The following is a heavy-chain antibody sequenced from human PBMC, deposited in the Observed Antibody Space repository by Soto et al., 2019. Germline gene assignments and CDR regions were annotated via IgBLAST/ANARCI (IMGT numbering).Heavy chain of an antibody. CDR2: ISYHGNNQ. V-gene: IGHV3-30*18. CDR1: GFTFKNNG. CDR3: AKDLALGFWSGNYYFDH. J-gene: IGHJ4*02. D-gene: IGHD3-3*01. Sequence: QVQLVESGGGVVQPGRSLRLSCAASGFTFKNNGMHWVRQAPGKGLEWVAIISYHGNNQFYADSVKGHFTISRDNSNNTLYLEMNSLRPEDTAVYYCAKDLALGFWSGNYYFDHWGQGTLVTVSS.